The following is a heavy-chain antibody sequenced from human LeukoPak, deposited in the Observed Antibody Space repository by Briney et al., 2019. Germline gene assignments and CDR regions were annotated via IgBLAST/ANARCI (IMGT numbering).Heavy chain of an antibody. CDR3: ARSKRGSYTIPGAFDI. CDR1: GFNFSSYW. V-gene: IGHV3-74*01. Sequence: PGGSLRLSCAASGFNFSSYWMHLVRQAPGKGLVWVSRINSDGSSTSYADSVKGRFTISRDNSKNTLYLQMNSLRAEDTAVYYCARSKRGSYTIPGAFDIWGQGTMVTVSS. D-gene: IGHD3-10*01. CDR2: INSDGSST. J-gene: IGHJ3*02.